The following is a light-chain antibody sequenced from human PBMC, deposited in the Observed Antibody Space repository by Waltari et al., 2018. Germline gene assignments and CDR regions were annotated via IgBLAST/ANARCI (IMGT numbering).Light chain of an antibody. V-gene: IGLV2-23*01. CDR2: EGS. Sequence: SALTQPPPALRSPGQSNTISCPGTSRHVGRYKPVPWSQQHPGKAPKLMIYEGSKRPSGVSNRFSGSKSGNTASLTSSGLQAEDAADYYCCSYAGSSSWVFGGGTKLTVL. J-gene: IGLJ3*02. CDR1: SRHVGRYKP. CDR3: CSYAGSSSWV.